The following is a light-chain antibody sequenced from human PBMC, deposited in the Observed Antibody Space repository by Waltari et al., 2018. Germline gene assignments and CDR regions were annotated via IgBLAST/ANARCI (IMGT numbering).Light chain of an antibody. V-gene: IGLV1-47*01. CDR2: TDY. CDR3: ATWDDSLNGWV. CDR1: STTITTY. Sequence: QSVLTQPPSASGAPGQEVSISCSGGSTTITTYVFWYQQFPGTAPKLIVYTDYERPSGVPDRFAASKSGTSASRAISGLRSDDEADYYCATWDDSLNGWVFGGGTKLTVL. J-gene: IGLJ3*02.